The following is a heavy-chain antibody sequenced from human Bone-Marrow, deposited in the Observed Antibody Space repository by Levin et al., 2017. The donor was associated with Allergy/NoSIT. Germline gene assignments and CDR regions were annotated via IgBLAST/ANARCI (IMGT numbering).Heavy chain of an antibody. D-gene: IGHD3-10*01. CDR2: IWYDGSNK. CDR3: ARGFGYYYYYMDV. J-gene: IGHJ6*03. V-gene: IGHV3-33*01. Sequence: GGSLRLSCAASGFTFSSYGMHWVRQAPGKGLEWVAVIWYDGSNKYYADSVKGRFTISRDNSKNTLYLQMNSLRAEDTAVYYCARGFGYYYYYMDVWGKGTTVTVSS. CDR1: GFTFSSYG.